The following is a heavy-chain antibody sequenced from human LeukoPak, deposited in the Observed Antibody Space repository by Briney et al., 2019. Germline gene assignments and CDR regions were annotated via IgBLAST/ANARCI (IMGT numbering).Heavy chain of an antibody. J-gene: IGHJ6*02. CDR1: GYTFTSYV. D-gene: IGHD3-9*01. CDR2: ISAYNGNT. Sequence: ASVKVSCKASGYTFTSYVISWVRQAPGQGLEWMGWISAYNGNTNYAQKLQGRVTMTTDTSTRTVYMEMRSVSSDDTAVYSCARGYYDILPGYYGYGMDVWGQGTTVTVSS. V-gene: IGHV1-18*01. CDR3: ARGYYDILPGYYGYGMDV.